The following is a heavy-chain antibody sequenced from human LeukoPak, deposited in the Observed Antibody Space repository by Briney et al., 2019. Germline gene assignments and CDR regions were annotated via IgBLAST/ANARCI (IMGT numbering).Heavy chain of an antibody. CDR2: IRYDGSNK. V-gene: IGHV3-30*02. D-gene: IGHD6-13*01. Sequence: GGSLRLSCAASGFTFSSYGMHWVRQAPGKGLEWVAFIRYDGSNKYYADSVKGRFTISRDNSKNTLYLQMNSLRAEDTAVYYCAKDSYSSSWSFDLWGRGTLVTVSS. CDR1: GFTFSSYG. CDR3: AKDSYSSSWSFDL. J-gene: IGHJ2*01.